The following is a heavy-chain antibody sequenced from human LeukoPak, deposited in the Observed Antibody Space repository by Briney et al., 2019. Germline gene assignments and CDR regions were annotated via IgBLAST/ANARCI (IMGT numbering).Heavy chain of an antibody. CDR1: GFTFSSYS. Sequence: PGGSLRLSCAASGFTFSSYSMNWVRQAPGKGLEWVSSISSSSSYIYYADSVKGRFTISRDNAKNSLYLQMNSLRAEDTAVYYCARDLEMATIGVGNYWGQGTPVTVSS. V-gene: IGHV3-21*01. CDR3: ARDLEMATIGVGNY. D-gene: IGHD5-24*01. J-gene: IGHJ4*02. CDR2: ISSSSSYI.